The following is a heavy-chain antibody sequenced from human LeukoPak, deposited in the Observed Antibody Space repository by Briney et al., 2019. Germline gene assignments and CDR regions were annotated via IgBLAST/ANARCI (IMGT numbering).Heavy chain of an antibody. V-gene: IGHV3-7*03. CDR3: ATASPHMSTSGPGVY. CDR2: IKHDGSEK. Sequence: GGSLRLSCAASGFTFSSYWMSWVRQAPGKGLEWVANIKHDGSEKYSVDSVKGRFTISRDNSKSTVYLQMNSLRADDTAVYYCATASPHMSTSGPGVYWGQGTLVTVSS. J-gene: IGHJ4*02. CDR1: GFTFSSYW. D-gene: IGHD5/OR15-5a*01.